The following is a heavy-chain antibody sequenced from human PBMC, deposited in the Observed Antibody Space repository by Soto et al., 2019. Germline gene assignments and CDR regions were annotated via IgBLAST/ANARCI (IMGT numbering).Heavy chain of an antibody. V-gene: IGHV3-33*01. J-gene: IGHJ4*02. D-gene: IGHD2-2*01. CDR1: GFTFSSYS. Sequence: QVQLVESGGGVVQPGRSLRLSCAASGFTFSSYSMHWVRQAPGKGLEWVAVIWYDGSNKYYADSVKGRFTISRDNSKNTLYLQMNSLRAEDTAVYYCARDRGDCSSTSCYFSSFDYWGQGTLVTVSS. CDR2: IWYDGSNK. CDR3: ARDRGDCSSTSCYFSSFDY.